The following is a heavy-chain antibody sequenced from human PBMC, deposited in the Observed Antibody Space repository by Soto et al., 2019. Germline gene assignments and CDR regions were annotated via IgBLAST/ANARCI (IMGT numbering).Heavy chain of an antibody. CDR1: GFTVSSYH. CDR3: AKDHGYSDAWYVAGYDY. CDR2: IYSAGSA. J-gene: IGHJ4*02. V-gene: IGHV3-66*01. Sequence: GGSLRLPCAASGFTVSSYHMSWVRQAPGKGLEWVSIIYSAGSADFADSVKGRFIISRDNSKNTLYLQMGSLRVEDTAIYYCAKDHGYSDAWYVAGYDYWGQGILVTVSS. D-gene: IGHD5-12*01.